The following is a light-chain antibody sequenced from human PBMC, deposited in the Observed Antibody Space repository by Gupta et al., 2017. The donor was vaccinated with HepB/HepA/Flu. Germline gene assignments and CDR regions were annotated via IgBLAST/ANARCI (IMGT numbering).Light chain of an antibody. CDR2: TTS. CDR3: QQSYSTPLT. V-gene: IGKV1-39*01. CDR1: QSISRY. Sequence: DIQMTRSPSSLSASVGDRVNITCRASQSISRYLNWYQQRPGKAPNLLIYTTSSLESGVPSRGSGSGSGTDFTLTISSLQPEDFATYYWQQSYSTPLTFGGGTKVEIK. J-gene: IGKJ4*01.